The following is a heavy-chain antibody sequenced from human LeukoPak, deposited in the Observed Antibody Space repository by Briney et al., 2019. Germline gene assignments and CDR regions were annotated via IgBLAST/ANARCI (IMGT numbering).Heavy chain of an antibody. J-gene: IGHJ3*02. CDR3: ARDTRLYCSSTSCSGEAFDI. D-gene: IGHD2-2*01. Sequence: GGSLRLSYAVSGFTFSSYSMNWVRQAPGQGLEWVSSISSSSSYIYYADSVKGRFTISRDNAKNSLYLQMSSLRAEDTAVYYCARDTRLYCSSTSCSGEAFDIWGQGTMVTVSS. CDR2: ISSSSSYI. V-gene: IGHV3-21*01. CDR1: GFTFSSYS.